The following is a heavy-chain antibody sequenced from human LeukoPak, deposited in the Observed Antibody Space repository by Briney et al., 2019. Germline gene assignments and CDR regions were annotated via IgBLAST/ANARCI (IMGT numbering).Heavy chain of an antibody. CDR3: ATMVYASREGSYFDY. Sequence: SVKVSCKASGGTFSSYAISWVRQAPGQGLEWMGGIIPIFGTANYAQKFQGRVTITTDESTSTAYMELSSLRSEDTAVYYCATMVYASREGSYFDYWGQGTLVTVSS. CDR2: IIPIFGTA. CDR1: GGTFSSYA. V-gene: IGHV1-69*05. D-gene: IGHD2-8*01. J-gene: IGHJ4*02.